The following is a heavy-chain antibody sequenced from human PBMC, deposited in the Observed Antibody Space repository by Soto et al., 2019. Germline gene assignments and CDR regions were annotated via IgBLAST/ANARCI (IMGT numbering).Heavy chain of an antibody. CDR1: GFTFSSYS. V-gene: IGHV3-21*01. CDR3: SRDLEATISSPGY. J-gene: IGHJ4*02. CDR2: ISSSSSYI. Sequence: PGGSLRLSCAASGFTFSSYSMNWVRQAPGKGLEWVSSISSSSSYIYYADSVKGRFTISRDNAKNSLYLQMNSLRAEDTAVYYCSRDLEATISSPGYWGKGTLVTVYS. D-gene: IGHD5-12*01.